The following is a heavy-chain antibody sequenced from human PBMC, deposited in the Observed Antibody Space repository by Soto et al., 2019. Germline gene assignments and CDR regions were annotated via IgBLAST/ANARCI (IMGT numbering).Heavy chain of an antibody. CDR2: INHSGST. J-gene: IGHJ6*02. CDR3: ARNGPYYDFWSGYYFGGGMDV. Sequence: PWETLSLTCAVYGGSFSGYYWSWIRQPPGKGLEWIGEINHSGSTNYNPSLKSRVSISVDTSENQFSLKLSSVTAADTAVYYCARNGPYYDFWSGYYFGGGMDVWGQGTTVTVSS. D-gene: IGHD3-3*01. CDR1: GGSFSGYY. V-gene: IGHV4-34*01.